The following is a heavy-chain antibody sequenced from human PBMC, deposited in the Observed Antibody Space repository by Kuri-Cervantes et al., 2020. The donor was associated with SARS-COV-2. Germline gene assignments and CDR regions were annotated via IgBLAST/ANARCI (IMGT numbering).Heavy chain of an antibody. CDR2: INPNSGGT. CDR1: GYTFTGYY. Sequence: ASVKVSCKASGYTFTGYYMHWVRQAPGQGLEWMGWINPNSGGTNYAQKFQGRVTMTRDTPISTAYMELSRLRSDDTAVYYCARDRLGVYDFWSLWFDPWGQGTLVTVSS. J-gene: IGHJ5*02. CDR3: ARDRLGVYDFWSLWFDP. D-gene: IGHD3-3*01. V-gene: IGHV1-2*02.